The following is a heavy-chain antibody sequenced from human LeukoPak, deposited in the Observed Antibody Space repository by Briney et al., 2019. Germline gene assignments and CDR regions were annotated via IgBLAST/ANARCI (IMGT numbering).Heavy chain of an antibody. CDR3: ARHQSYGSGTYYAPFDN. CDR2: IYYSGST. J-gene: IGHJ4*02. V-gene: IGHV4-39*01. CDR1: GGSVSSSSYY. D-gene: IGHD3-10*01. Sequence: KPSETLSLTCTVSGGSVSSSSYYWGWIRQPPMKGLERIGSIYYSGSTEYNLSLKSRVTISVDTSRNQFSLKLSSVTAADTAVYYCARHQSYGSGTYYAPFDNWGQGILVTVSS.